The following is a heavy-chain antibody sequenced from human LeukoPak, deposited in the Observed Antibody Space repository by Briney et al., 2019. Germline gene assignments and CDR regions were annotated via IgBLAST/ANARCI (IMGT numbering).Heavy chain of an antibody. Sequence: SETLSLTCTVSGGSISSYYWSWIRQPAGKGLEWIGRIYTNGSTNYNPSPKSRVTMSVDTSKNQFSLKLSSVTAADTAVYYCAREVAAAEGINWFDPWGQGTLVTVSS. D-gene: IGHD2-15*01. J-gene: IGHJ5*02. CDR1: GGSISSYY. CDR3: AREVAAAEGINWFDP. CDR2: IYTNGST. V-gene: IGHV4-4*07.